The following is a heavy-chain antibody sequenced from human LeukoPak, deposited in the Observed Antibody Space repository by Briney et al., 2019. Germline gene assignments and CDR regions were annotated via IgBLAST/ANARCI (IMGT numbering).Heavy chain of an antibody. Sequence: GGSLRLSCAASGFTFSSYWMSWVRQAPGKGLEWVSAISGSGGSTYYADSVKGRFTTSRDNSKNTLYLQMNSLRAEDTAVYYCAKALWFGESNFDYWGQGTLVTVSS. CDR2: ISGSGGST. CDR1: GFTFSSYW. J-gene: IGHJ4*02. CDR3: AKALWFGESNFDY. V-gene: IGHV3-23*01. D-gene: IGHD3-10*01.